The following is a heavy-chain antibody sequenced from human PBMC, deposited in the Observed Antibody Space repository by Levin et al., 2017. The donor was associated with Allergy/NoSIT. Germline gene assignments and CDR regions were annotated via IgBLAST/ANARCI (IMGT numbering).Heavy chain of an antibody. CDR2: VSDGGDYT. J-gene: IGHJ4*02. V-gene: IGHV3-23*01. CDR1: GFAFNTFA. Sequence: SLRLSCSASGFAFNTFAMNWVRQAPGQGLEWVSSVSDGGDYTFYTDSVKGRFTISRDNSKNTVYLQMNSLRAEDTALYFCAKDDGAAYYSFDCWGQGTLVTVSA. D-gene: IGHD1-26*01. CDR3: AKDDGAAYYSFDC.